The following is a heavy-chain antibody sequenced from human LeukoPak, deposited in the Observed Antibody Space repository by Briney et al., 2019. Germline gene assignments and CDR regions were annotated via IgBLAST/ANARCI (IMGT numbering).Heavy chain of an antibody. CDR3: ARARLVATLGGGLDY. CDR1: GGTFSSYC. J-gene: IGHJ4*02. V-gene: IGHV1-69*06. Sequence: SVKVSCKASGGTFSSYCISWVRQAPGQGLEWMGGIIPFFGRADYAQKFQGRVTITADKSTSTAYMDLTSLKSEDTAVYYCARARLVATLGGGLDYWGQGTLVTV. CDR2: IIPFFGRA. D-gene: IGHD5-12*01.